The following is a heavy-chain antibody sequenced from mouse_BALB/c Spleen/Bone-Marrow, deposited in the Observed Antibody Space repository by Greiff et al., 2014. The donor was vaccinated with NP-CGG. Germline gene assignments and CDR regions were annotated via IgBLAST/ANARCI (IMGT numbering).Heavy chain of an antibody. CDR1: GFTFSSYD. CDR3: SRLSYDYDGAWFAY. CDR2: IGSGGSYT. Sequence: VQLQQSGGDLVRPGGSLKLSCAASGFTFSSYDMSWVRQTPDKRLEWVATIGSGGSYTYYPDSVKGRFTISRDNAKNTLYLQMSSLKSEDTAMYYCSRLSYDYDGAWFAYRGQGTLVTVSA. V-gene: IGHV5-6*01. D-gene: IGHD2-4*01. J-gene: IGHJ3*01.